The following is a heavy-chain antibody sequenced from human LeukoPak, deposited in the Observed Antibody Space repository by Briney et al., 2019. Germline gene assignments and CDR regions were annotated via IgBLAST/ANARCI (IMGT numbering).Heavy chain of an antibody. D-gene: IGHD1-26*01. J-gene: IGHJ3*01. Sequence: SETLSLTCTVSGDSISSSSSYWGWIRQPPGKGLGRIGSIYYSGSTYYNPSLKSRVTISVDTSKNQFSLKLSSVTAADTAVYYCARVAGSGSSIGAFEVCGQRTIFTVSS. CDR3: ARVAGSGSSIGAFEV. CDR1: GDSISSSSSY. V-gene: IGHV4-39*07. CDR2: IYYSGST.